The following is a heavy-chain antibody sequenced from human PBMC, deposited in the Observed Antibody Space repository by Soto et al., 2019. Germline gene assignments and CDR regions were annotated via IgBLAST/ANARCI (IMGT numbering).Heavy chain of an antibody. V-gene: IGHV3-11*01. CDR2: ISSSGSTI. D-gene: IGHD6-6*01. J-gene: IGHJ6*03. CDR3: ARAQSSSLYYYYCMDV. Sequence: GGSLRLSCAASGFTFSDYYMSWIRQAPGKGLEWVSYISSSGSTIYYADSVKGRFTISRDNAKNSLYLQMNSLRAEDTAVYYCARAQSSSLYYYYCMDVWGKGTTVTVS. CDR1: GFTFSDYY.